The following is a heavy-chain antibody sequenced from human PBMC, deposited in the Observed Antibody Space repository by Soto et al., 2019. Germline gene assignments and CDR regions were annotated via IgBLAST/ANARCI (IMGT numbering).Heavy chain of an antibody. CDR3: AKKKGGLEILKSTGTASWGPAEF. CDR2: ISRNSGNR. D-gene: IGHD4-17*01. J-gene: IGHJ3*01. CDR1: GFTFDYYA. V-gene: IGHV3-9*01. Sequence: EVLLVESGGGLVQPGRSLRLSCAASGFTFDYYAMNWVRQAPGKGPEWVSGISRNSGNRGYADSVNGRFTISRETANNSLYLQMNSLKPEHTALYYWAKKKGGLEILKSTGTASWGPAEFWGQGTLVTVSS.